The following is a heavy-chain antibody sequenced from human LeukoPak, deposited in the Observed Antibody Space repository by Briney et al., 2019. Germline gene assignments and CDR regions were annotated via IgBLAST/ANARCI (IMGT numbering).Heavy chain of an antibody. CDR2: IYPGDSDT. CDR1: GYSFTTYW. J-gene: IGHJ4*02. CDR3: ARTSGYDFKDY. V-gene: IGHV5-51*01. Sequence: GESLKISCQGSGYSFTTYWIGWVRQMPGKGLVWMGVIYPGDSDTRYSLSFQGQVTISADKSISTAYLQWSSLKASDTAMYYCARTSGYDFKDYWGQGTLVTVSS. D-gene: IGHD5-12*01.